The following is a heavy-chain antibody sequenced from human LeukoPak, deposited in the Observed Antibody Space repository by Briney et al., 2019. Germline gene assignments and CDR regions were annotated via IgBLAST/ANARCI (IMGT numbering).Heavy chain of an antibody. CDR1: GFTFDDYA. CDR2: ISWNSGSI. V-gene: IGHV3-9*01. CDR3: AWGIAAADVFDY. Sequence: PGGSLRLSCAASGFTFDDYAMHWVRQAPGKGLEWVSGISWNSGSIGYADSVKGRFTISRDNAKNSLYLQMNSLRAEDTALYYCAWGIAAADVFDYWGQGTLITVSS. J-gene: IGHJ4*02. D-gene: IGHD6-13*01.